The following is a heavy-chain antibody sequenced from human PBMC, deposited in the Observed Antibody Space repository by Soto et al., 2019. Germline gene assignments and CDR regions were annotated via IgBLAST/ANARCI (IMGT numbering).Heavy chain of an antibody. J-gene: IGHJ4*02. CDR1: GGTFSSYA. V-gene: IGHV1-69*06. D-gene: IGHD5-18*01. CDR2: IIPIFGTA. Sequence: QVQLVQSGAEVKKPGSSVKVSCKASGGTFSSYAISWVRQAPGQGLEWMGGIIPIFGTANYAQKFQSRVTITADKSTSPAYMELSSLRSEDTDVYYCARDGNGGYSYGRFDYWGQGTLVTVSS. CDR3: ARDGNGGYSYGRFDY.